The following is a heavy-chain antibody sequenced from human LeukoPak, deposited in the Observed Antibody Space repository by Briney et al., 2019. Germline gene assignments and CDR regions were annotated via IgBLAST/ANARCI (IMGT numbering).Heavy chain of an antibody. CDR1: GYSISSGYY. D-gene: IGHD3-3*01. V-gene: IGHV4-38-2*02. J-gene: IGHJ4*02. Sequence: SETLSLTCTVSGYSISSGYYWGWIRQPPGKGLEWIGSIYHSGSTYYNPSLKSRVTISVDTSKNQFSLKLSSVTAADTAVYYCARGDNYDFWSGYSINPCYYFDYWGQGTLVTVSS. CDR2: IYHSGST. CDR3: ARGDNYDFWSGYSINPCYYFDY.